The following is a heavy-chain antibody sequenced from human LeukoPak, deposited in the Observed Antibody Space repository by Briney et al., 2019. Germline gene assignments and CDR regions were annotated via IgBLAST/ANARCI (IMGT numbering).Heavy chain of an antibody. CDR2: VFTTGRT. Sequence: SETLSLTCTVSGGSISGYYWTWIRQPAGKGLEWIGRVFTTGRTNYNPSLESRVTMSVDTSKNQFSLKLTSVTAADTAVYYCARGPMGSQNHFDSWGQGTLVTVSS. J-gene: IGHJ4*02. CDR1: GGSISGYY. D-gene: IGHD3-10*01. V-gene: IGHV4-4*07. CDR3: ARGPMGSQNHFDS.